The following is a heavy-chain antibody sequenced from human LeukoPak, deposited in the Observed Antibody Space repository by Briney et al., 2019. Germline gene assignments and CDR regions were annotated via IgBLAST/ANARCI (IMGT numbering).Heavy chain of an antibody. J-gene: IGHJ4*02. CDR1: GFTFSSYA. CDR3: VKEKRITMVRGVMPYDY. CDR2: ISGSGGSI. Sequence: PGGSLRLSCAASGFTFSSYAMTWVRQAPGKGLEWVSTISGSGGSIYYADSVKGRFTISRDNSKNILHLQMSSLRAEDTAVYYCVKEKRITMVRGVMPYDYWGQGTLVTVSS. D-gene: IGHD3-10*01. V-gene: IGHV3-23*01.